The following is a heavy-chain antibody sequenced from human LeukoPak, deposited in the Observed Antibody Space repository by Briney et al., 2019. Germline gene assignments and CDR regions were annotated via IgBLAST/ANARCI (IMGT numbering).Heavy chain of an antibody. CDR2: INPNSGST. CDR3: ARVMGYYYYMDV. J-gene: IGHJ6*03. V-gene: IGHV1-2*02. CDR1: GYTFTGNY. D-gene: IGHD2-8*01. Sequence: ASVKVSCKSAGYTFTGNYMHWVRQAPGQGLEWMGWINPNSGSTDYAQKFQGRVTMTRDTSISTAYMELSRLRSDDTAVYYCARVMGYYYYMDVWGKGTTVTVSS.